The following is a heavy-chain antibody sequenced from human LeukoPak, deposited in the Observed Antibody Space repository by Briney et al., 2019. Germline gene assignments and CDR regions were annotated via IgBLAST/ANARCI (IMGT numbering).Heavy chain of an antibody. CDR2: FSGSGSSI. D-gene: IGHD3-22*01. Sequence: GGSLRLSCAASGFTFSNYAMSWVRQAPGKGLEWVSAFSGSGSSIFYADSVKGQFTISRDNSKNTLYLQMNNLRAEDTAVYYCAKDFNMIVSGMDVWGQGTTVTVSS. CDR3: AKDFNMIVSGMDV. V-gene: IGHV3-23*01. CDR1: GFTFSNYA. J-gene: IGHJ6*02.